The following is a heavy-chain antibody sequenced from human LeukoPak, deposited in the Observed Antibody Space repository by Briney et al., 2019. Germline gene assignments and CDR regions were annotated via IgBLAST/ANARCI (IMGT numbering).Heavy chain of an antibody. CDR2: INHSGST. Sequence: SETLSLTCAVYGGSFSGYYWSWIRQPPGKGLEWIGEINHSGSTNYNPSLKSRVTISVDTSKNQFSLKLSSVTAADTAVYYCARGSSITMVRGARPPMDYYYYGMDVWGQGTTVTVSS. CDR3: ARGSSITMVRGARPPMDYYYYGMDV. V-gene: IGHV4-34*01. D-gene: IGHD3-10*01. J-gene: IGHJ6*02. CDR1: GGSFSGYY.